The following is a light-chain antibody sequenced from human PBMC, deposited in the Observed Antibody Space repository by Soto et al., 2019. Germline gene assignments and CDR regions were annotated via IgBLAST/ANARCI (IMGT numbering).Light chain of an antibody. J-gene: IGKJ5*01. Sequence: LLTQCPGALSLSPGERATLSCRASQGVXRYFGWYQQKPGQAPRILNYXASCSATGIPARFSGSGCGTDFTLTISRLEPEYVEIYCCQQRSNWITFGQGTRLEIK. CDR2: XAS. CDR1: QGVXRY. V-gene: IGKV3D-11*01. CDR3: QQRSNWIT.